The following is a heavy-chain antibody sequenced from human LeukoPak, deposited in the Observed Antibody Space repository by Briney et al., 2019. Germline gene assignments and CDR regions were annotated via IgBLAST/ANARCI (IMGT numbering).Heavy chain of an antibody. J-gene: IGHJ4*02. CDR1: GYTFTSYA. Sequence: EASVKVSCKASGYTFTSYAMHWVRQAPGQRLEWMGWINAGNGNTKYSQKFQGRVTITRDTSASTAYMELSSLRSEDTAVYYCARDRVGSSWFIGLFDYWGQGTLVTVSS. CDR2: INAGNGNT. CDR3: ARDRVGSSWFIGLFDY. D-gene: IGHD6-13*01. V-gene: IGHV1-3*01.